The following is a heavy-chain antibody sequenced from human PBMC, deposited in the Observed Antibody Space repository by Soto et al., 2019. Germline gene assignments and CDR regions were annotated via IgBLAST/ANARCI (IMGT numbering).Heavy chain of an antibody. CDR2: INPSGGST. D-gene: IGHD2-2*01. J-gene: IGHJ3*02. CDR1: GYTFTSYY. V-gene: IGHV1-46*03. Sequence: QVQLVQSGAEVKKPGASVKVSCKASGYTFTSYYMHWVRQAPGQGLEWMGIINPSGGSTSYAQKFQGRVTMTRDTSTSTDYMELSSLRSEDTAVYYCAKSYCSSTSCYGRDAFDIWGQGTMVTVSS. CDR3: AKSYCSSTSCYGRDAFDI.